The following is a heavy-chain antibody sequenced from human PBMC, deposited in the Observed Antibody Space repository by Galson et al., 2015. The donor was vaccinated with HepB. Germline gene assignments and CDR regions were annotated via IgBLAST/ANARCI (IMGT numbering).Heavy chain of an antibody. J-gene: IGHJ4*02. CDR3: ASIAVAGRPAGG. CDR1: GGSISSYY. Sequence: QVQLQESGPGLVKPSETLSLTCTVSGGSISSYYWSWIRQPPGKGLEWIGYIYHSGSTNYNPSLKSRVTISVDTSKNQFSLKLSSVTAADTAVYYCASIAVAGRPAGGWGQGTLVTVSS. V-gene: IGHV4-59*12. CDR2: IYHSGST. D-gene: IGHD6-19*01.